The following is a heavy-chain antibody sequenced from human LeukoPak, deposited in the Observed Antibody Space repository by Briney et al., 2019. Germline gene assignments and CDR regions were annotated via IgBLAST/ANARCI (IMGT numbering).Heavy chain of an antibody. CDR3: AKDWRADY. J-gene: IGHJ4*02. CDR1: GFTFSNYA. V-gene: IGHV3-23*01. Sequence: PGGSLRLSCAASGFTFSNYAMTWVRQAPGKGLEWVSAVGGSGAGTKYADSVKGRFTISRDNSKNTLYLQMNSLRAEDTAVYYCAKDWRADYWGQGTLVTVSS. CDR2: VGGSGAGT.